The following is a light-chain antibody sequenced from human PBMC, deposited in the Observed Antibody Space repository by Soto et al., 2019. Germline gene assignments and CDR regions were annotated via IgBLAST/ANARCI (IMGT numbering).Light chain of an antibody. J-gene: IGKJ1*01. CDR2: AAS. V-gene: IGKV1-39*01. CDR1: QSISSY. Sequence: IEMTQSPSSLSASVGDRVTITCRASQSISSYLNWYQQKPGKAPKLLIYAASSLQSGVPSRFSGSGSGTDFTLTISSLQPEDFATYYCQQSWTFGQGTKLDIK. CDR3: QQSWT.